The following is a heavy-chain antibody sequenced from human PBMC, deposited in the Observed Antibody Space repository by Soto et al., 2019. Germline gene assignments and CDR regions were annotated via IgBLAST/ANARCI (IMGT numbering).Heavy chain of an antibody. Sequence: QITLKESGPTLVKPTQTLTLTCTFSGFSLSTSGVGVGWIRQPPGKALEWLALIYWDDDKRYSPSLKSRLTISKDPSRKQVVLTLPNMDPVDTATYYCAHRPRLRYFDSWGQGTLVTVSS. D-gene: IGHD4-17*01. CDR2: IYWDDDK. V-gene: IGHV2-5*02. J-gene: IGHJ4*02. CDR1: GFSLSTSGVG. CDR3: AHRPRLRYFDS.